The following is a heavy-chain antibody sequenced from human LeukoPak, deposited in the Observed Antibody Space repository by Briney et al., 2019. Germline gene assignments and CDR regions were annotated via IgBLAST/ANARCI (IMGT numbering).Heavy chain of an antibody. J-gene: IGHJ4*02. CDR2: ISSSSSYI. D-gene: IGHD2-2*01. Sequence: GGSLILSCAASGFTFSSYSMNWVRQAPGKGLEWVSSISSSSSYIYYADSVKGRFTISRDNAKNSLYLQMNSLRAEDTAVYYCARSRGDIVVVPAAMVPFFDYWGQGTLVTVSS. CDR1: GFTFSSYS. CDR3: ARSRGDIVVVPAAMVPFFDY. V-gene: IGHV3-21*01.